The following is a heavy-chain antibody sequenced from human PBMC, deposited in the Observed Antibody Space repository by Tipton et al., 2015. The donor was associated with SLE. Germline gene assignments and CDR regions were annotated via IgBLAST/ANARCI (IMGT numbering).Heavy chain of an antibody. CDR3: AKDGNDFPQYYFDY. V-gene: IGHV4-34*01. CDR1: GGSFSGYY. J-gene: IGHJ4*02. CDR2: INHSGST. Sequence: TLSLTCAVYGGSFSGYYWSWIRQPPGKGLEWIGEINHSGSTNYNPSLKSRVTISVDTSKNQFSLKLSSVTAADTAVYYCAKDGNDFPQYYFDYWGQGTLVTVSS. D-gene: IGHD3-3*01.